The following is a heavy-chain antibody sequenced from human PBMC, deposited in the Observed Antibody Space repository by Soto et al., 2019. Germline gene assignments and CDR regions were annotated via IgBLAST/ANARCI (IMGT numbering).Heavy chain of an antibody. V-gene: IGHV3-48*03. CDR2: ISRSGSTI. CDR3: ARDGRIRRPDWYFDL. J-gene: IGHJ2*01. Sequence: GGSLRLSCAASGLTFSSYEMNWVRQAPGKGLEWVSYISRSGSTIYYADSVKGRVTISRDNAKNSLYLQMNSLRAEDTAVYYCARDGRIRRPDWYFDLWGRGTLVTVSS. D-gene: IGHD2-15*01. CDR1: GLTFSSYE.